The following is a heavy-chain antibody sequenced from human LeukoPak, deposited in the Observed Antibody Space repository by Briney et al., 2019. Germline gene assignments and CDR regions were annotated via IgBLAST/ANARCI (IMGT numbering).Heavy chain of an antibody. CDR1: GLTFSSYG. V-gene: IGHV3-30*18. CDR3: AKDPASSSWYNYYGMDV. CDR2: ISYDGSNK. D-gene: IGHD6-13*01. Sequence: PGGSLRLSCAASGLTFSSYGMHWVRQAPGKGLEWVAVISYDGSNKYYADSVKGRFTISRDNSKNTLYLQMNSLRAEDTAVYYCAKDPASSSWYNYYGMDVWGQGTTVTVSS. J-gene: IGHJ6*02.